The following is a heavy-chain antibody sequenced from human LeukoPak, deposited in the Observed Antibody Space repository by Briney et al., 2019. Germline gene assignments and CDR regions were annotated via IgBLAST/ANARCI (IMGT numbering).Heavy chain of an antibody. CDR1: GFTFTTSA. CDR3: AAASNYYDRSNYYSYAMDV. D-gene: IGHD3-22*01. J-gene: IGHJ6*02. Sequence: ATVKVSCKASGFTFTTSAVQWVRQARGQRLEWIGWIVVGSVNTNYAQKFQERVTITRDMSTSTVYMDLSSQRSEDTAVYYCAAASNYYDRSNYYSYAMDVWGQGTTVTVSS. V-gene: IGHV1-58*01. CDR2: IVVGSVNT.